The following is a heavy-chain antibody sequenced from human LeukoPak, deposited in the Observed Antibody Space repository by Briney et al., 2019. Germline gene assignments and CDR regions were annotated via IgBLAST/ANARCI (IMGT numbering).Heavy chain of an antibody. CDR3: ARGRAGYCSGGSCYVDY. CDR2: MNPNSGNT. Sequence: ALVKVSCKASGYTFTSYDINWVRQATGQGLEWMGWMNPNSGNTGYAQKFQGRVTMTRNTSISTAYMELSSLRSEDTAVYYCARGRAGYCSGGSCYVDYWGQGTLVTVSS. CDR1: GYTFTSYD. J-gene: IGHJ4*02. D-gene: IGHD2-15*01. V-gene: IGHV1-8*01.